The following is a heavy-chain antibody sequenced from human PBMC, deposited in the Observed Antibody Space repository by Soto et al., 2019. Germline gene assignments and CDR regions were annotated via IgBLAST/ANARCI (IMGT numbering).Heavy chain of an antibody. CDR3: ASSLTGTYYYYGMYV. J-gene: IGHJ6*02. Sequence: QVQLVQSGAEVKKPGSSVKVSCKASGGTFSSYAINWVRQAPVQGLEWMGGIIPIFGTADYAQKFQGRVTITAYDSTSTAYMELSSLISEDTSVDYCASSLTGTYYYYGMYVWGQGTTVTVSS. V-gene: IGHV1-69*12. D-gene: IGHD1-20*01. CDR1: GGTFSSYA. CDR2: IIPIFGTA.